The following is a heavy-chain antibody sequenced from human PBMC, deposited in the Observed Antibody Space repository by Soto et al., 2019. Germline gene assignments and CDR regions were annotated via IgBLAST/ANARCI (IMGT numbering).Heavy chain of an antibody. D-gene: IGHD1-26*01. V-gene: IGHV3-23*01. J-gene: IGHJ5*02. CDR3: AREVGAPSGWLDP. CDR1: GFTFTNYA. Sequence: SGGSLRLSCAASGFTFTNYAMTWVRQSPGKGLQWVSGISATGGLKHYADSVQGRFTISRDNSKNTLYLQMDNLRDDDTAIYYCAREVGAPSGWLDPWGQGTQVTVSS. CDR2: ISATGGLK.